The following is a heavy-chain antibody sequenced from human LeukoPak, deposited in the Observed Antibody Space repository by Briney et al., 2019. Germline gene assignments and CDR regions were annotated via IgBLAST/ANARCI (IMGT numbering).Heavy chain of an antibody. CDR3: ATDPTDYYDSSGYSI. Sequence: ASVKVSCKVSGYTLTELSMHWVRQAPGKGLEWMGGFDPEDGETIYAQKFQGRVTTTEDTSTDTAYMELSSLRSEDTSVYYCATDPTDYYDSSGYSIWGEGTLVTVSS. CDR1: GYTLTELS. V-gene: IGHV1-24*01. CDR2: FDPEDGET. D-gene: IGHD3-22*01. J-gene: IGHJ4*02.